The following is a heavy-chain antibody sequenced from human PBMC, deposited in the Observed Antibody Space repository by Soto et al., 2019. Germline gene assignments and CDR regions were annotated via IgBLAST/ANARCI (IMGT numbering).Heavy chain of an antibody. J-gene: IGHJ6*02. D-gene: IGHD6-6*01. V-gene: IGHV3-30-3*01. Sequence: GGSLRLSCAASGFTFSSYAMHWVRQAPGKGLEWVAVISYDGSNKYYPDSVKGRFTMSRDNSKNTLYLQMNSLRPEDTAVDYCAKELVWQLVQGGTPEPYYYGMDVWGQGTTVTVSS. CDR2: ISYDGSNK. CDR1: GFTFSSYA. CDR3: AKELVWQLVQGGTPEPYYYGMDV.